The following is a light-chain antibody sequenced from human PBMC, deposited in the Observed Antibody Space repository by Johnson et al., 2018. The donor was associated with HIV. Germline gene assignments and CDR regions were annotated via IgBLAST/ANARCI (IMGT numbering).Light chain of an antibody. J-gene: IGLJ1*01. CDR3: GTWDSSLREV. CDR1: SSNIGNNY. V-gene: IGLV1-51*02. Sequence: QSVLTQPPSVSAAPGQRVTISCSGSSSNIGNNYVSWYQQLAGTAPKLLIYENNERPSGIPDRISGAKSGTSATLGITGLLTGDEADYYCGTWDSSLREVFGPGTKVTVL. CDR2: ENN.